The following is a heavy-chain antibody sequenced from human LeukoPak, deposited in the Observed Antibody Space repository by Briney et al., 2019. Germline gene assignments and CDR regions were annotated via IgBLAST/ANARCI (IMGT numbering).Heavy chain of an antibody. V-gene: IGHV3-23*01. D-gene: IGHD4-17*01. Sequence: PGGSLRLSCAASGFTFSSYAIIWVRQAPGKGLECVSGISGSGASTFYADSVKGRFTVSRDNSKNSLFLQMNSLRADDTAVYYCAKDNGDYGAYFYYYMDVWGKGTTVTVSS. CDR1: GFTFSSYA. J-gene: IGHJ6*03. CDR3: AKDNGDYGAYFYYYMDV. CDR2: ISGSGAST.